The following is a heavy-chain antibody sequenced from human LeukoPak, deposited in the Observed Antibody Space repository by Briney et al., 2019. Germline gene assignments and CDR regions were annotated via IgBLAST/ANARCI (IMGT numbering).Heavy chain of an antibody. J-gene: IGHJ4*02. CDR3: ARIPNYDILTGCFDY. D-gene: IGHD3-9*01. CDR1: GGTFSSYT. V-gene: IGHV1-69*02. CDR2: IIPILGIA. Sequence: SVKVSCKASGGTFSSYTISWVRQAPGQGLEWMGRIIPILGIANYAQKFQGRVTITADKSTSTAYMELSRLRSDDTAVYYCARIPNYDILTGCFDYWGQGTLVTVSS.